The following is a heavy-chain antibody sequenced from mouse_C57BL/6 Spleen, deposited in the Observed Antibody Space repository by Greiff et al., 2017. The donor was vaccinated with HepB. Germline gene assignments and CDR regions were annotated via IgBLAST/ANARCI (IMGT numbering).Heavy chain of an antibody. J-gene: IGHJ1*03. CDR3: ASDFDYYGSSYVGYFDV. CDR1: GYTFTDYY. Sequence: VQLQQSGPELVKPGASVKISCKASGYTFTDYYMNWVKQSHGKSLEWIGDINPNNGGTSYNQKFKGKATLTVDKSSSTAYMELRSLTSEDSAVYYCASDFDYYGSSYVGYFDVWGTGTTVTVSS. V-gene: IGHV1-26*01. D-gene: IGHD1-1*01. CDR2: INPNNGGT.